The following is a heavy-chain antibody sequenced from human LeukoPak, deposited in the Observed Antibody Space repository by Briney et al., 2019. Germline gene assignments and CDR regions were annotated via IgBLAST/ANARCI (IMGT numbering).Heavy chain of an antibody. CDR2: IRSKAYGETA. CDR1: GFTFGDYA. CDR3: TRDRGAYNLYDY. V-gene: IGHV3-49*03. D-gene: IGHD1-1*01. J-gene: IGHJ4*02. Sequence: GGSLRLSCTASGFTFGDYAMSWIRQAPGKGLEWVGFIRSKAYGETADYAVSVKGRFTISRDDSKAIAYLQMNSLKTEDTAVYHCTRDRGAYNLYDYWGQGTLVTVSS.